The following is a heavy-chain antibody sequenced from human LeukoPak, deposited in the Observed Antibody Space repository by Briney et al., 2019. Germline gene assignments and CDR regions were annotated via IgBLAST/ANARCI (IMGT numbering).Heavy chain of an antibody. J-gene: IGHJ6*02. D-gene: IGHD3-3*01. V-gene: IGHV1-8*02. CDR1: GGTFSSYA. Sequence: ASVKVSCKASGGTFSSYAISWVRQATGQGLEWMGWMNPNSGNTGYAQKFQGRVTMTRNTSISTAYMELSSLRSEDTAVYYCARVLSYDFWSGYFKGYYYGMDVWGQGTTVTVSS. CDR3: ARVLSYDFWSGYFKGYYYGMDV. CDR2: MNPNSGNT.